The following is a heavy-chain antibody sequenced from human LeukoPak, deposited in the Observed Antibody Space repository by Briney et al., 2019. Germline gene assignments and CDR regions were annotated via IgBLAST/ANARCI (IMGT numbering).Heavy chain of an antibody. J-gene: IGHJ4*02. CDR1: GFTFSSYW. Sequence: PGGSLRLSCAASGFTFSSYWMSWVRQAPGKGLEWIGEINHSGSTNYNPSLKSRVTISVDTSKNQFSLKLSSVTAADTAVYYCARGASGFEVPAAIDYWGQGTLVTVSS. V-gene: IGHV4-34*01. CDR2: INHSGST. CDR3: ARGASGFEVPAAIDY. D-gene: IGHD2-2*01.